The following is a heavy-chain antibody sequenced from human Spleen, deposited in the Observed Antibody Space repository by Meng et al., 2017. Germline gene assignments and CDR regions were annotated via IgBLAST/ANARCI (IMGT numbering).Heavy chain of an antibody. V-gene: IGHV1-2*06. CDR2: INPKSGDT. J-gene: IGHJ4*02. CDR3: ARHSSGWNLFDY. CDR1: GYNFPDYY. Sequence: QGQLGQAGAEVKKPGASVKVSCKASGYNFPDYYIHWVRRAPGQGLEWMGRINPKSGDTHYAQRFQGRVTMTGDTSISTAYMELSGLRSDDTAVYYCARHSSGWNLFDYWGQGTLVTVSS. D-gene: IGHD6-19*01.